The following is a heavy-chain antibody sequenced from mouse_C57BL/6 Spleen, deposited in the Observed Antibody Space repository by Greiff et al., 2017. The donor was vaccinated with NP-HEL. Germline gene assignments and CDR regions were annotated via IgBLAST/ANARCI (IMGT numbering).Heavy chain of an antibody. J-gene: IGHJ4*01. Sequence: VQLQQSGPELVKPGASVKIPCKASGYTFTDYNMDWVKQSHGKSLEWIGDINPNNGGTIYNQKFKGKATLTVDKSSSTAYMELRSLTSEDTAVYYCARLGRGGYYAMDYWGQGTSVTVSS. D-gene: IGHD4-1*01. CDR3: ARLGRGGYYAMDY. CDR1: GYTFTDYN. V-gene: IGHV1-18*01. CDR2: INPNNGGT.